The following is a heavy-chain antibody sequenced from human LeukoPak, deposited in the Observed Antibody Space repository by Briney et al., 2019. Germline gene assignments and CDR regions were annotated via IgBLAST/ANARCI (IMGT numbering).Heavy chain of an antibody. CDR1: GFTFSSYG. D-gene: IGHD3-10*01. J-gene: IGHJ4*02. V-gene: IGHV3-23*01. CDR3: AKEIWFGELLFDY. Sequence: GGFLRLSCAASGFTFSSYGMNWVRQAPGKGLEWVSGISGSGGSTYYADSVKGRFTISRDNSKNTLFLQMNSLRAEDTALYYCAKEIWFGELLFDYWGQGTLVTVSS. CDR2: ISGSGGST.